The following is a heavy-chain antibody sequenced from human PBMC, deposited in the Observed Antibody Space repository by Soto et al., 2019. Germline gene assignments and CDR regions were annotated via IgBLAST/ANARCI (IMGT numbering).Heavy chain of an antibody. D-gene: IGHD4-17*01. Sequence: PSETLSLTCTVSGGSISSYYWSWIRQPPGKGLEWIGYIYYSGSTNYNPSLKSRVTISVDTSKNQFSLELSSVTAADTAVYYCATTSYGDYFDYWGQGTLVTVSS. CDR3: ATTSYGDYFDY. V-gene: IGHV4-59*08. CDR2: IYYSGST. J-gene: IGHJ4*02. CDR1: GGSISSYY.